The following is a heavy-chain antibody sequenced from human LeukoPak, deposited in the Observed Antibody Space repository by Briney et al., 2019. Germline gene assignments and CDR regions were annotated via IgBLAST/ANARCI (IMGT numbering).Heavy chain of an antibody. Sequence: SETLSLTCTVSGGSISSYYWSWIRQPPGKGLEWIGYIYYSGTTNYNPSLKSRVTISVDTSKNQFSLKLSSVTAADTAVYYCARESRDWFDPWGQGTLVTVSS. J-gene: IGHJ5*02. V-gene: IGHV4-59*01. CDR3: ARESRDWFDP. CDR2: IYYSGTT. CDR1: GGSISSYY. D-gene: IGHD3-10*01.